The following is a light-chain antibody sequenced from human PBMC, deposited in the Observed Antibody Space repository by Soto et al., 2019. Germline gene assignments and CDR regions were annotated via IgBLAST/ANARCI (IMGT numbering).Light chain of an antibody. CDR3: RSYSHNLNCHLI. J-gene: IGLJ2*01. V-gene: IGLV2-14*01. CDR2: GVT. Sequence: QSALTQPASVSGSPGQSITISCTGSSSDVGAYNFVSWYQHHPDKAPKLIIYGVTNRPSGVSNRFSGSKSANTASLTISGLQAEEEAHYYCRSYSHNLNCHLIFGGGTKLTVL. CDR1: SSDVGAYNF.